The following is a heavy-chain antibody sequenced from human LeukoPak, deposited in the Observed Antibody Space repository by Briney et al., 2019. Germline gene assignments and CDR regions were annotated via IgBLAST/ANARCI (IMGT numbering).Heavy chain of an antibody. CDR1: GGSFSGYY. D-gene: IGHD2-2*01. CDR2: INHSGST. Sequence: SETLSLTCAVYGGSFSGYYWSWIRQPPGKGLEWIGEINHSGSTNYNPSLKSRVTISVDTSKNQFSLKLSSVTAADTAVYYCARDTPIVVVPAANLVSGGYYYYGMDVWGKGTTVTVSS. CDR3: ARDTPIVVVPAANLVSGGYYYYGMDV. J-gene: IGHJ6*04. V-gene: IGHV4-34*01.